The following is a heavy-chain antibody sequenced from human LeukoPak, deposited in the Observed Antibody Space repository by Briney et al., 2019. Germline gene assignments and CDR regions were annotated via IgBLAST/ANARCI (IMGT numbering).Heavy chain of an antibody. CDR3: AKDAGDLGY. J-gene: IGHJ4*02. CDR1: GFTVITNY. D-gene: IGHD2-21*02. CDR2: ISGSGGST. Sequence: GGSLRLSCAASGFTVITNYMSWVRQAPGKGLEWVSAISGSGGSTYYADSVKGRFTISRDNSKNTLYLQMNSLRAEGTAVYYCAKDAGDLGYWGQGTLVTVSS. V-gene: IGHV3-23*01.